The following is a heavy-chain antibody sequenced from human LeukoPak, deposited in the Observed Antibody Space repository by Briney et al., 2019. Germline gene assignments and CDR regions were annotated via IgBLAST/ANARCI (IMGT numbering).Heavy chain of an antibody. Sequence: SETLSLTCTVSGGSISSYYWSWIRQPAGKGLEWIGRIYTSGSTNYNPSLKSRVTMSVDTSKNQFSLKLSSVTAADTAVYYCARIKREQLVEVYAFDIWGQGTMVTVSS. J-gene: IGHJ3*02. D-gene: IGHD6-6*01. CDR1: GGSISSYY. CDR2: IYTSGST. CDR3: ARIKREQLVEVYAFDI. V-gene: IGHV4-4*07.